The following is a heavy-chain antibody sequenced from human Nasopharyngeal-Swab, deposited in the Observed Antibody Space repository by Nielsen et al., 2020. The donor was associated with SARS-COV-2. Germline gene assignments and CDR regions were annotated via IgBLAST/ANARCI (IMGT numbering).Heavy chain of an antibody. CDR1: GYSFSTYG. Sequence: GESLKISCVASGYSFSTYGVSWVRQAPGKGLEWVAAIVGSGDNSGSGGSTYYADSVKGRFTISRDNSKNTLSLQMNSLRAEDTAVYYCAKDLRGPYFFWGQGTLVTVSS. V-gene: IGHV3-23*01. CDR2: IVGSGDNSGSGGST. CDR3: AKDLRGPYFF. J-gene: IGHJ4*02. D-gene: IGHD2/OR15-2a*01.